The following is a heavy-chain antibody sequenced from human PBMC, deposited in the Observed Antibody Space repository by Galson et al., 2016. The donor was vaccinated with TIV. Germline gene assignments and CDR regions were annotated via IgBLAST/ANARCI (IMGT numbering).Heavy chain of an antibody. CDR3: AKEETRGGRLYQYHGTDV. J-gene: IGHJ6*02. D-gene: IGHD1-26*01. V-gene: IGHV3-30*18. CDR2: ISYDGSNK. CDR1: GASAFTFNTYG. Sequence: SLRLSCAASGASAFTFNTYGVHWVRQAPGKGLEWVAVISYDGSNKYLGDSVKGRFTISRDNSENTVYLQMTSLTREDTAAYFCAKEETRGGRLYQYHGTDVWGQGTTVTVSS.